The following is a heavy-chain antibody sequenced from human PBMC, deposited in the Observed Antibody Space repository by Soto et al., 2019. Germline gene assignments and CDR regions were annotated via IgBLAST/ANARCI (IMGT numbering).Heavy chain of an antibody. CDR1: GFTFSSYS. Sequence: RGSLRLSCEGSGFTFSSYSMSWVRQSPGKGLQWVAYISSSGSTTYYGDSVKGRFSISRDNTKDSVFLQMNRLRDEDTSVYFCARAVAGTVYDYWGQGALVTVSS. V-gene: IGHV3-48*02. D-gene: IGHD6-19*01. CDR2: ISSSGSTT. J-gene: IGHJ4*02. CDR3: ARAVAGTVYDY.